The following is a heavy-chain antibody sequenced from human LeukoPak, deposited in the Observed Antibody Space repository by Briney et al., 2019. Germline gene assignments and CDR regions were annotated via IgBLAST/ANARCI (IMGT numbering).Heavy chain of an antibody. V-gene: IGHV3-74*01. CDR3: ARDWGGYGPTSHDY. Sequence: AGGSLRLSCAASGFTFSGYWMHWVRQAQGKGLEWVSRISSDGSSTTYADSVKGRFTISRDNAKNTLYLQMNSLRAEDTAVYYCARDWGGYGPTSHDYWGQGTLVTVSS. D-gene: IGHD3-16*01. J-gene: IGHJ4*02. CDR2: ISSDGSST. CDR1: GFTFSGYW.